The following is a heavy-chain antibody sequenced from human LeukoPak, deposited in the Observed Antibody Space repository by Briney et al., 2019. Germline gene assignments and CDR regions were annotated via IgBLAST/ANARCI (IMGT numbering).Heavy chain of an antibody. Sequence: SETLSLTCTVSGGSISSSSYYWGWIRQPPGKGLEWIGSIYYSGSTYYNPSLKSRVTISVDTSKNQFSLKLSSVTAADTAVYYCARREGIAAAGHFDYWGQGTLVTVPS. D-gene: IGHD6-13*01. V-gene: IGHV4-39*01. CDR1: GGSISSSSYY. CDR2: IYYSGST. J-gene: IGHJ4*02. CDR3: ARREGIAAAGHFDY.